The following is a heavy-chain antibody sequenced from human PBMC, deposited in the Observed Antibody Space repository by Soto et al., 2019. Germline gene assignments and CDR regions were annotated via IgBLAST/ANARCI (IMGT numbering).Heavy chain of an antibody. V-gene: IGHV1-2*04. Sequence: ASVKVSCKASGYTFTGYYMHWVRQAPGQGLEWMGWINPNSGDTNYAQNFQGWVTMTRDTSISTAYMELSRLRSDDTAVYYCARTHCSSTRCYVGSWDYWGQGTLVTVSS. CDR2: INPNSGDT. J-gene: IGHJ4*02. CDR1: GYTFTGYY. D-gene: IGHD2-2*01. CDR3: ARTHCSSTRCYVGSWDY.